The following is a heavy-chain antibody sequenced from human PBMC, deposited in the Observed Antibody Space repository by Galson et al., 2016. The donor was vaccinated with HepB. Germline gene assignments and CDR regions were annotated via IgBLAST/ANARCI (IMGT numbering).Heavy chain of an antibody. CDR2: IRRKADGGTT. Sequence: SLRLSCAASGFTSGDYAMNWFRQAPGKGLEWVGFIRRKADGGTTECAASVKGRFTISRDDSKSIAYLQMNSLKSEDTAVYYCTRAGQTNSRYGSQFDYWGQGTMVTVSS. D-gene: IGHD6-13*01. CDR1: GFTSGDYA. CDR3: TRAGQTNSRYGSQFDY. V-gene: IGHV3-49*03. J-gene: IGHJ4*02.